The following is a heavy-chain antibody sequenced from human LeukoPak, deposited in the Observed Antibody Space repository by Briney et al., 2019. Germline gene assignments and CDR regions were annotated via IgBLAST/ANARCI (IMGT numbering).Heavy chain of an antibody. CDR2: IIPIFGTA. J-gene: IGHJ3*02. Sequence: SVKVSCKASGGTFSSYAISWVRQAPGQGLEWMGGIIPIFGTASYARKFQGRVTITADKSTSTAYMELSSLRSEDTAVYYCARGTGANGDAFDIWGQGTMVTVSS. D-gene: IGHD7-27*01. V-gene: IGHV1-69*06. CDR1: GGTFSSYA. CDR3: ARGTGANGDAFDI.